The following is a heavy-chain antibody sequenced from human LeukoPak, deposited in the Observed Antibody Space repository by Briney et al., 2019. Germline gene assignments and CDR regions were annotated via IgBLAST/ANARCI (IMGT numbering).Heavy chain of an antibody. V-gene: IGHV4-59*01. Sequence: SETLSLTCTVSGGSISSYYCSWLRQPPGKGLEWIGYIYYDGSTNYNPSLKSRVTMSVDTSKNQFSLRLSSVTAADTAVYYCARGVAAAGTHFDYWGQGTLVTVSS. CDR1: GGSISSYY. D-gene: IGHD6-13*01. J-gene: IGHJ4*02. CDR3: ARGVAAAGTHFDY. CDR2: IYYDGST.